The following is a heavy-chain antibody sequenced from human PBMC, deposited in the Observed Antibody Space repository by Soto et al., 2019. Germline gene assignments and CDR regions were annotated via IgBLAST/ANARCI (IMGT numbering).Heavy chain of an antibody. Sequence: SETLSLTCTVSGGSISSSSYYWGWIRQPPGKGLEWIGSIYYSGSTYYNPSLKSRVTISVDTSKNQFSLKLSSVTAADTAVYYCARRPVGRIAARHNWFDPWGQGTLVTVSS. J-gene: IGHJ5*02. CDR3: ARRPVGRIAARHNWFDP. CDR2: IYYSGST. D-gene: IGHD6-6*01. V-gene: IGHV4-39*01. CDR1: GGSISSSSYY.